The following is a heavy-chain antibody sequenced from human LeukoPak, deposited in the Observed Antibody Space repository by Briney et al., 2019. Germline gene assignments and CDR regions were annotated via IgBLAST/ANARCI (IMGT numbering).Heavy chain of an antibody. CDR1: GFTFGDYA. J-gene: IGHJ4*02. V-gene: IGHV3-49*04. Sequence: GGSLRLSCTASGFTFGDYAMTWVRQAPGKGLEWVGFIASETYGGTAEYAASVRGRFTISRDDSKSIAYLQMNSLKTEDTAVYYCTRDQTPYYWGQGTLVTVSS. CDR3: TRDQTPYY. CDR2: IASETYGGTA.